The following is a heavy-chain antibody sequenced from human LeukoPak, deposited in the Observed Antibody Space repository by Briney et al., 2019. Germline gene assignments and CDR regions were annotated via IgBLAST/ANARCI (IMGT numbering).Heavy chain of an antibody. D-gene: IGHD3-10*01. CDR3: ARALGSVGYLYFDY. J-gene: IGHJ4*02. CDR2: IYYTGSI. CDR1: GGSISRNY. V-gene: IGHV4-59*01. Sequence: SETLSLTCTVSGGSISRNYWSWIRKPPGKGLQWIEYIYYTGSINYNPSLKSRVTISVDTSKNQFSLRLSSVTAADTAVYYCARALGSVGYLYFDYWGQGTLVTVSS.